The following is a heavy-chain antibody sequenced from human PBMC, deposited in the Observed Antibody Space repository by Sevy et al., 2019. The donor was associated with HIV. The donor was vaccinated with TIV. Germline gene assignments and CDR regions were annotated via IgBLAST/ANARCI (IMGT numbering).Heavy chain of an antibody. CDR1: GFTFDDYA. Sequence: GGSLRLSCAASGFTFDDYAMHWVRQAPGKGLEWVSGISWNSGSIGYADSVKGRFTISRDKAKNSLYLQMNSLRAEDTALYYCAKAAYCGGDCYRFDPWGQGTLVTVSS. D-gene: IGHD2-21*02. CDR2: ISWNSGSI. CDR3: AKAAYCGGDCYRFDP. J-gene: IGHJ5*02. V-gene: IGHV3-9*01.